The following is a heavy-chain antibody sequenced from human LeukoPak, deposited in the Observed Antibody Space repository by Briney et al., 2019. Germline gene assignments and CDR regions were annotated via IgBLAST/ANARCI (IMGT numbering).Heavy chain of an antibody. D-gene: IGHD2-15*01. CDR1: GYSISSGFY. CDR3: ASIYCSGGSCPFY. Sequence: SETLSLTCTVSGYSISSGFYWGLIRQPPGKGLEWIGSIYHSGSTYYNPSLKSRVTISVDTSKNQFSLKLSSVTAADTAVYYCASIYCSGGSCPFYWGQGTLVTVSS. V-gene: IGHV4-38-2*02. CDR2: IYHSGST. J-gene: IGHJ4*02.